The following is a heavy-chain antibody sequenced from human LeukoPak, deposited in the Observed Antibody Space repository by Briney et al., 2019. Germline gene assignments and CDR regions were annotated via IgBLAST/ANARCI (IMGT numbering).Heavy chain of an antibody. CDR2: YDPEEGVT. CDR1: DHTLNQVA. D-gene: IGHD3-22*01. Sequence: ASVKVSCKVSDHTLNQVAIHWVRPAPGKGPEWMGGYDPEEGVTIYAEKFQDRVTMIEDTSTETAYMELSSLGYADTAVYFCVTMKQDRYDSRGPFDSWGQGSLVTVSS. CDR3: VTMKQDRYDSRGPFDS. J-gene: IGHJ4*02. V-gene: IGHV1-24*01.